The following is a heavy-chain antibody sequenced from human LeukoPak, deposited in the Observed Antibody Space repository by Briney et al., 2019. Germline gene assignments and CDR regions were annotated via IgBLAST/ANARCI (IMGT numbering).Heavy chain of an antibody. CDR3: AKDLGLGGGGYYKFDY. J-gene: IGHJ4*02. CDR1: GYTFTSYG. V-gene: IGHV1-18*01. Sequence: GASVKVSCKASGYTFTSYGISWVRQAPGQGLEWMGWISAYNGNTNYAQKLQGRVTMTTDTSTSTAYMELRSLRSDDTAVYYCAKDLGLGGGGYYKFDYWGQGTLVTVSS. D-gene: IGHD3-22*01. CDR2: ISAYNGNT.